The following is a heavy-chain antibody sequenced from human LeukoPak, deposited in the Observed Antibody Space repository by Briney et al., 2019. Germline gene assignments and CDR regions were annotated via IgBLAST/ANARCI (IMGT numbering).Heavy chain of an antibody. CDR2: IKQDGSEK. CDR1: GFTFSDYW. D-gene: IGHD1-14*01. J-gene: IGHJ4*02. V-gene: IGHV3-7*02. Sequence: PGGSLRLSCAASGFTFSDYWMSWVRQAPGKGLEWVANIKQDGSEKYYVDSVKGRFTISRDNAKNSLYLQMNSLRAEDTALYYCATHNPLWDYWGQGTLVTVSS. CDR3: ATHNPLWDY.